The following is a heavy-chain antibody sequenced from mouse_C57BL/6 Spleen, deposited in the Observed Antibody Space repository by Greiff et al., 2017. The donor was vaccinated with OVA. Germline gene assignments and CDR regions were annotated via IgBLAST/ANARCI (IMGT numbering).Heavy chain of an antibody. D-gene: IGHD2-4*01. CDR3: ARGGEYDWNYVDY. V-gene: IGHV1-7*01. J-gene: IGHJ2*01. Sequence: VQLQQSGAELAKPGASVKLSCKASGYPFTSYWMHWVKQRPGQGLEWIGYINPSSGYPKYNQKFKGKATLTADKSSSTAYIQLSSLTYEDSAVYYCARGGEYDWNYVDYWGQGTTLTVSS. CDR2: INPSSGYP. CDR1: GYPFTSYW.